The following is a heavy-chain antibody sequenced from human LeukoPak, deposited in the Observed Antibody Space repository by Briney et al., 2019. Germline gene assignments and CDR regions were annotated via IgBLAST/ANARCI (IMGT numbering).Heavy chain of an antibody. CDR3: ARDGAAAGSDY. Sequence: GGSLRLSCSASGFTFSSYAMHWVRQAPGKGLEWVANIKQDGSEKYYVDSVKGRFTISRDNAKNSLYLQMNSLRAEDTAVYYCARDGAAAGSDYWGQGTLVTVSS. J-gene: IGHJ4*02. CDR2: IKQDGSEK. V-gene: IGHV3-7*04. CDR1: GFTFSSYA. D-gene: IGHD6-13*01.